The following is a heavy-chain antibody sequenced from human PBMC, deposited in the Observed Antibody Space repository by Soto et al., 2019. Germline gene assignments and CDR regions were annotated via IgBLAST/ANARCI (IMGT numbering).Heavy chain of an antibody. V-gene: IGHV6-1*01. Sequence: PSQTLSLTCAISGDSVSSNSAAWNWIRQSPSRGLEWLGRTYYRSKWYNDYAVSVKSRITINPDTSKNQFSLQLNSVTPADTALYYCARLHSSSSFPSPHFDYWGQGTLVTVSS. D-gene: IGHD6-6*01. CDR1: GDSVSSNSAA. CDR3: ARLHSSSSFPSPHFDY. J-gene: IGHJ4*02. CDR2: TYYRSKWYN.